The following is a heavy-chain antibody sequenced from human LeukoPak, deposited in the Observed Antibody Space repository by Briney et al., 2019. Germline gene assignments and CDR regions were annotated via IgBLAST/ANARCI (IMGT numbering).Heavy chain of an antibody. J-gene: IGHJ4*02. V-gene: IGHV3-23*01. CDR3: AKNYGSGTYYNYFDS. D-gene: IGHD3-10*01. Sequence: GGSLRLSCAASGFTFSSFAMSWVRRAPGKGLEWVSSISGSGGATYYPDSVKGRFTISRDNSENTLYLQINSLRAEDTAVFYCAKNYGSGTYYNYFDSWGQGTLVTVSS. CDR1: GFTFSSFA. CDR2: ISGSGGAT.